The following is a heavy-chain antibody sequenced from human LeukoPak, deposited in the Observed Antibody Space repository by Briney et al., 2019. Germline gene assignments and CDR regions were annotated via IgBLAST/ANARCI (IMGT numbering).Heavy chain of an antibody. CDR1: GGSISSYY. Sequence: PSETLSLTCTVSGGSISSYYWSWIRQPPGKGLEWIGYIYYSGSTYYNPSLKSRVTISVDTSKNQFSLKLSSVTAADTAVYYCASWGVDTAMALDYWGQGTLVTVSS. V-gene: IGHV4-59*08. CDR3: ASWGVDTAMALDY. CDR2: IYYSGST. J-gene: IGHJ4*02. D-gene: IGHD5-18*01.